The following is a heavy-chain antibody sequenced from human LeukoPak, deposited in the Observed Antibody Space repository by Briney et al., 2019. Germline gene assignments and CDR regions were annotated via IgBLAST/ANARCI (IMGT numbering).Heavy chain of an antibody. V-gene: IGHV4-4*07. Sequence: SETLSLTCTVSGGSISSYYWSWIRQPAGKGLEWIGRIYTSGSTNYNPSLKSRVTMSVDTSKNQFSLKLSSVTAADTAVYYCASGYSGYDISYYYGMDVWGRGTTVTVSS. CDR3: ASGYSGYDISYYYGMDV. CDR2: IYTSGST. J-gene: IGHJ6*02. D-gene: IGHD5-12*01. CDR1: GGSISSYY.